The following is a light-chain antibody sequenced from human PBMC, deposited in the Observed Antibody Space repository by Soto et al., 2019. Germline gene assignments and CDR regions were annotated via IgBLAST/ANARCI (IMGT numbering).Light chain of an antibody. J-gene: IGKJ2*01. CDR1: RNISSD. CDR3: LQSYSTLPYT. Sequence: IQMTQSPSSLSASVGDRVTLRCRASRNISSDLNWYQQKPGKAPKLLIYRASTLQNWVPSRFSGAGSATDFTLTFSSLQPVDFATGSCLQSYSTLPYTFGQGTKVEIK. CDR2: RAS. V-gene: IGKV1-39*01.